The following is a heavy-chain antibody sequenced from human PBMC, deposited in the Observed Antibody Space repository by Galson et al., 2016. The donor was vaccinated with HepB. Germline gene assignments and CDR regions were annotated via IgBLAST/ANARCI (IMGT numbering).Heavy chain of an antibody. CDR3: AKDLAEYYYDPSGYYPVYGMDV. CDR2: VTYDGGHH. V-gene: IGHV3-30*18. J-gene: IGHJ6*02. Sequence: SLRLSCAASGFIFSTYGMHWVRQAPGKGLEWVTVVTYDGGHHWYADSVKGRFTISRDNSKNTLYLEMNSLRPEDTAVYYCAKDLAEYYYDPSGYYPVYGMDVWGLGTPVTVSS. D-gene: IGHD3-22*01. CDR1: GFIFSTYG.